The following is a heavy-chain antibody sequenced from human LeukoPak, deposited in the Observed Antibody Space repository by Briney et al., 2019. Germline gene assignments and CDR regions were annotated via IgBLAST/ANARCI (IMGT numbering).Heavy chain of an antibody. Sequence: PGGSLRLSCAASGFTFSSYDMHWVRQATGKRLEWVSTIGTAGDTYYPGSVKGRFTISRENAKNSLYLQMNSLRAGDTAVYYCARGGDFGYSYGGYYYMDVWGKGTTVTVSS. CDR1: GFTFSSYD. CDR2: IGTAGDT. D-gene: IGHD5-18*01. J-gene: IGHJ6*03. V-gene: IGHV3-13*01. CDR3: ARGGDFGYSYGGYYYMDV.